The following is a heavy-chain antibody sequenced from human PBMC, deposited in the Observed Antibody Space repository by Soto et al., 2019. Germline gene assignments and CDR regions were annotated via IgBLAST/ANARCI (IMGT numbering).Heavy chain of an antibody. J-gene: IGHJ5*02. CDR1: GYTFTNND. CDR2: MNPGSGDT. V-gene: IGHV1-8*02. D-gene: IGHD5-18*01. Sequence: ASVKVSCKASGYTFTNNDVSWVRQATGQGLEWMGWMNPGSGDTGYAQKFQGRVTMTRDISIATAYMELNSLTSEDTAIYFCARMESFGSLNWFDPWGQGTLVTVSS. CDR3: ARMESFGSLNWFDP.